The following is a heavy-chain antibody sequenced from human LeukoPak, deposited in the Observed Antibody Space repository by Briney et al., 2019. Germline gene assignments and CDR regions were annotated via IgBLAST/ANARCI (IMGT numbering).Heavy chain of an antibody. CDR3: ARHRREFCSSTSCHYYYYYYMDV. V-gene: IGHV4-39*01. J-gene: IGHJ6*03. D-gene: IGHD2-2*01. CDR1: GGSISSSSYY. Sequence: KSSETLSLTCTVSGGSISSSSYYWGWIRQPPGKGLEWIGSIYYSGSTCYNPSLKSRVTISVHTSKHQFSLKLSSVTAADTAVYYCARHRREFCSSTSCHYYYYYYMDVWGKGTTVTVSS. CDR2: IYYSGST.